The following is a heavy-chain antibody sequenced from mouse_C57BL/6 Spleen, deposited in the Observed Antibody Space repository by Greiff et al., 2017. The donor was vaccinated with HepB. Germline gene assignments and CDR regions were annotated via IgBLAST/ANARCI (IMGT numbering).Heavy chain of an antibody. J-gene: IGHJ2*01. V-gene: IGHV1-82*01. CDR2: IYPGDGDT. CDR3: AITTVVATDDY. CDR1: GYAFSSAW. Sequence: QVQLQQSGPELVKPGASVKLSCKASGYAFSSAWMNWVKQRPGKGLEWIGRIYPGDGDTNYNEPLKGKATLTADKYSSTSYMQLSSLTSEYSAVYFCAITTVVATDDYWGQGTTLTVSS. D-gene: IGHD1-1*01.